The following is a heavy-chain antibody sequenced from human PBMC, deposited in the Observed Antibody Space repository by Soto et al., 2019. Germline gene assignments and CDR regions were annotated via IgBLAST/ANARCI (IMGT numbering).Heavy chain of an antibody. CDR2: IYNSGST. CDR3: ARHIAAAERYYYGMGV. D-gene: IGHD6-13*01. CDR1: GGSISSYY. V-gene: IGHV4-59*01. Sequence: SETLSLTCTVSGGSISSYYWSWIRQPPGKGLEWIGYIYNSGSTNCNPSLKSRVTISVDTPKNQFSLKLSSVTAADTAVYYCARHIAAAERYYYGMGVWGQGTTVTVS. J-gene: IGHJ6*02.